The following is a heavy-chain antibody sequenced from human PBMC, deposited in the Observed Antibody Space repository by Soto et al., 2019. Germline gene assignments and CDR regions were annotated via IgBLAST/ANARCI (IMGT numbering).Heavy chain of an antibody. CDR3: ARAPWGSYFMYYFDY. Sequence: PSETLSLTCTVSGGSISSYYWSWIRQPPGKGLEWIGYIYYSGSTNYNPSLKSRVTISVDTSKNQFSLKLSSVTAADTAVYYCARAPWGSYFMYYFDYWGQGTLVTVSS. V-gene: IGHV4-59*01. J-gene: IGHJ4*02. D-gene: IGHD3-16*01. CDR2: IYYSGST. CDR1: GGSISSYY.